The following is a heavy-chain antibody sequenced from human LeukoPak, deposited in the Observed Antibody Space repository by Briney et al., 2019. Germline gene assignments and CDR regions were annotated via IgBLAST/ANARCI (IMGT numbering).Heavy chain of an antibody. CDR2: IIPIFGTA. CDR1: GGTFSSYA. D-gene: IGHD3-22*01. Sequence: SVKVSCKASGGTFSSYAISWVRQAPGQGRVWMGGIIPIFGTANYAQKFQGRVTITTDESTSTAYKELSSLRSEDTAVYYCAVKTNALHYDLWGQGTLVTVSS. CDR3: AVKTNALHYDL. V-gene: IGHV1-69*05. J-gene: IGHJ4*02.